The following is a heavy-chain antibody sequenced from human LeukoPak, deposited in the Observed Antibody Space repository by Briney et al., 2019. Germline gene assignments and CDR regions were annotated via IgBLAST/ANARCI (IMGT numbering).Heavy chain of an antibody. CDR3: ARVLPYNWNQDPTDY. D-gene: IGHD1-20*01. CDR2: TYHGGST. J-gene: IGHJ4*02. Sequence: SDTLSLTCTVSGYSINSGYYWGWIRQPPGKGLEWLGITYHGGSTYYNPSLKSRVTISVDTSKNQFSLKLSSVTAADTAVYYCARVLPYNWNQDPTDYWGQGTLVTVSS. CDR1: GYSINSGYY. V-gene: IGHV4-38-2*02.